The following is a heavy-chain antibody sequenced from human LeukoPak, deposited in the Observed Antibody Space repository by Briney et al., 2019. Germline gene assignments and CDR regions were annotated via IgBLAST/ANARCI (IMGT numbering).Heavy chain of an antibody. D-gene: IGHD6-19*01. CDR2: INHSGST. Sequence: SSETLSLTCAVYGGSFSVYYWSWIRQPPGKGLEWIGEINHSGSTNYNPSLKSRVAISVDKSKNQFSLKLSSVTAADTAVYYCARDNGSGWWDYWGQGTLVTVSS. J-gene: IGHJ4*02. CDR3: ARDNGSGWWDY. CDR1: GGSFSVYY. V-gene: IGHV4-34*01.